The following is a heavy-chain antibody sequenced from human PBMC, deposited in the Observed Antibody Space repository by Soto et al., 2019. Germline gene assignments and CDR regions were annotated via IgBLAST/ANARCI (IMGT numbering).Heavy chain of an antibody. Sequence: PSETLSLTCTVSGGSISSYYWSWIRQPAGKGLEWIGRIYTSGSTNYNPSLKSRVTMSVDTSKNQFSLKLSSVTAADTAVYYCARVNGSSSPDLYYYYGMDVWGQGTTVTVSS. CDR2: IYTSGST. CDR3: ARVNGSSSPDLYYYYGMDV. D-gene: IGHD6-6*01. J-gene: IGHJ6*02. CDR1: GGSISSYY. V-gene: IGHV4-4*07.